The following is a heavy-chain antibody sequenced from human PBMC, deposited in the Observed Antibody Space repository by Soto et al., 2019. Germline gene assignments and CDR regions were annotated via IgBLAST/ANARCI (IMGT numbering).Heavy chain of an antibody. CDR2: ITGSGGST. J-gene: IGHJ4*02. D-gene: IGHD4-17*01. Sequence: ETLSVTCAVYGGSFSGYYWSWIRQPPGKGLEWVSVITGSGGSTYYADSVKGRFTISRDTSKNTLFLQMNSLRAEDTAVYYCAKDRYGDYGGIDYWGQGTMVTVSS. V-gene: IGHV3-23*01. CDR3: AKDRYGDYGGIDY. CDR1: GGSFSGYY.